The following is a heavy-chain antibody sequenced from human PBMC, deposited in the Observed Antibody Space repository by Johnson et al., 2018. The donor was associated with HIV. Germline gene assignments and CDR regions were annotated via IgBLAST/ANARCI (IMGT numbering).Heavy chain of an antibody. V-gene: IGHV3-33*01. Sequence: QVHLVESGGGVVQPGRSLRLSCAASGFTFSRYGMHWVRQAPGKGLEWVAVIWYDGSNKYYTDSVKGRFTISRDNSKNTLYLQMNSLRAEDSALYFCASGVDAFDIWGQGTMVTVSS. J-gene: IGHJ3*02. CDR2: IWYDGSNK. CDR3: ASGVDAFDI. D-gene: IGHD3-16*01. CDR1: GFTFSRYG.